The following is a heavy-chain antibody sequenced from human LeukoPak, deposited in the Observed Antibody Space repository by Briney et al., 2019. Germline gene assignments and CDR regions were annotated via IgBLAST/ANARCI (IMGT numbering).Heavy chain of an antibody. CDR2: LRGDGET. CDR1: GFTFSSYA. Sequence: GSLRLSCAASGFTFSSYAMSWVRQAPARGLEWVSSLRGDGETFYADSVKGRFTLSRDESRNTVYLQMNNLRVEDTAVYFCAEASWVSSAYTALGGQGTLVTVYS. V-gene: IGHV3-23*01. D-gene: IGHD5-18*01. J-gene: IGHJ4*02. CDR3: AEASWVSSAYTAL.